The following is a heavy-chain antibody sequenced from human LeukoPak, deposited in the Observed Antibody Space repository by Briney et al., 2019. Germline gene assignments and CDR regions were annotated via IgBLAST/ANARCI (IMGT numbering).Heavy chain of an antibody. J-gene: IGHJ4*02. CDR3: ARDWHYYGSSGYYYTHFDY. CDR1: GGSISSYY. Sequence: PSETLNLTCTVSGGSISSYYWSWIRQPAGKGLEWIGRIYTSGSTNYNPSLKSRVTMSVDTSKNQFSLKLSSVTAADTAVYYCARDWHYYGSSGYYYTHFDYWGQGTLVTVSS. D-gene: IGHD3-22*01. CDR2: IYTSGST. V-gene: IGHV4-4*07.